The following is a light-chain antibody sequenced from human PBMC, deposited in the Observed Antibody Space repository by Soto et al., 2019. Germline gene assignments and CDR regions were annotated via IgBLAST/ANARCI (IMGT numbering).Light chain of an antibody. V-gene: IGLV2-8*01. CDR2: EVN. CDR1: SSDDDGYNY. J-gene: IGLJ1*01. Sequence: QTVLTQPPSASGAPGQSVAIACTGTSSDDDGYNYVSLYQQHPGKAPKHIKYEVNKHPSWATDHSSGSKSGNMAPLTVSGLQAEDEVDYYCSSHAGSSKVFGAGPKVTVL. CDR3: SSHAGSSKV.